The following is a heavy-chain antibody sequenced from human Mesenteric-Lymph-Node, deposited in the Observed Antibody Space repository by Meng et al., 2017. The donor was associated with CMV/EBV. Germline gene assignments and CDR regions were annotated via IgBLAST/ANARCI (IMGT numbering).Heavy chain of an antibody. D-gene: IGHD3-16*01. V-gene: IGHV5-51*01. J-gene: IGHJ4*02. CDR1: GYNFADFW. CDR2: IYPGDSDT. Sequence: GGSLRLSCKISGYNFADFWIGWVRQMPGKGLEWMGVIYPGDSDTRYRPSFQGQVTISADKSISTAYLQWSSLKASDTAIYYCARPLWTSSHDGDYWGQGTVVTVSS. CDR3: ARPLWTSSHDGDY.